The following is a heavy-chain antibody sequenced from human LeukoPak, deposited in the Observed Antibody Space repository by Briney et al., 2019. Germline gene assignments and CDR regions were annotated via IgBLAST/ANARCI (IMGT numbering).Heavy chain of an antibody. V-gene: IGHV3-43*01. CDR1: GFTFDDYT. Sequence: GGSLRLSCAASGFTFDDYTMHWVRQAPGKGLEWVSLISWDGGSTYYADSVKGRFTISRDNSKNSLYLQMNSLRTEDTALYYCAKGRACSGGSCYYYYYYGMDVWGQGTTVTVSS. J-gene: IGHJ6*02. CDR2: ISWDGGST. D-gene: IGHD2-15*01. CDR3: AKGRACSGGSCYYYYYYGMDV.